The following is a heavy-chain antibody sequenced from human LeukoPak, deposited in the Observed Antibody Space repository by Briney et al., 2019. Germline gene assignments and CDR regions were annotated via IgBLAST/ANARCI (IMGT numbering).Heavy chain of an antibody. Sequence: ASVKVSCKASGYTFTGYYMHWVRQAPGQGLEWMGWINPNSGGTNYAQKFQGRVTMTRDTSISTAYMELSRLRSDDTAVYYCAREKGEYSSGWYGLDIWGQGTMVTVSS. D-gene: IGHD6-19*01. CDR2: INPNSGGT. CDR3: AREKGEYSSGWYGLDI. J-gene: IGHJ3*02. CDR1: GYTFTGYY. V-gene: IGHV1-2*02.